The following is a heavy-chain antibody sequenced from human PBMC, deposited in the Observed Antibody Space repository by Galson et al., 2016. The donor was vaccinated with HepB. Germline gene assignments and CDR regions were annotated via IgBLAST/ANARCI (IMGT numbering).Heavy chain of an antibody. J-gene: IGHJ4*02. CDR3: AREAAAGY. D-gene: IGHD6-25*01. CDR1: GLTFSSYS. CDR2: ISSSSTTI. Sequence: SLRLSCAASGLTFSSYSMNWVRQAPGKGLEWVSYISSSSTTIYYADSVKGRFTISRDNAKNSLYLQMSSLRAEDTAVYYCAREAAAGYWGQGTLVTVSS. V-gene: IGHV3-48*01.